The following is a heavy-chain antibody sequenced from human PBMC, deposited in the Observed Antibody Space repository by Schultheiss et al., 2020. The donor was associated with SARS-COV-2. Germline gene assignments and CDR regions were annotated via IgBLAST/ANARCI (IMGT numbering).Heavy chain of an antibody. CDR1: GGSISSSSYY. CDR2: IYHSGST. D-gene: IGHD3-10*01. Sequence: SETLSLTCTVSGGSISSSSYYWGWIRQPPGKGLEWIATIYHSGSTYYNPSLKSRVTISADTSKNQFSLKLSSVTAADTAVYYCARGRGFEASMDVWGQGTTVTVSS. J-gene: IGHJ6*02. V-gene: IGHV4-39*07. CDR3: ARGRGFEASMDV.